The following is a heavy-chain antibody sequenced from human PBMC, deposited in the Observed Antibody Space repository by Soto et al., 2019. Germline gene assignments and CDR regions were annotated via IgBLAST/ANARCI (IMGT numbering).Heavy chain of an antibody. CDR2: INAGNGNT. D-gene: IGHD1-26*01. CDR1: GYTFTIYA. CDR3: ARGLGLYYFDY. V-gene: IGHV1-3*01. J-gene: IGHJ4*02. Sequence: ASVKVSCTASGYTFTIYAMHWVRQAPGQRLEWMGWINAGNGNTKYSQKFQGRVTITRDTSASTAYMELSSLRSEDTAVYYCARGLGLYYFDYWGQGTLVTVSS.